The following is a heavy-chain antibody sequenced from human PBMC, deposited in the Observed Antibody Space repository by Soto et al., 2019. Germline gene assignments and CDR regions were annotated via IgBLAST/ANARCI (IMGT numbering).Heavy chain of an antibody. V-gene: IGHV1-24*01. CDR3: ATKRITGTTDYYYYGMDV. CDR1: GYTLTELS. CDR2: FDPEDGET. Sequence: GASVKVSCKVSGYTLTELSMRWVRQAPGKGLEWMGGFDPEDGETIYAQKFQGRVTMTEDTSTDTAYMELSSLRSEDTAVYYCATKRITGTTDYYYYGMDVWGQGTTVTVSS. D-gene: IGHD1-7*01. J-gene: IGHJ6*02.